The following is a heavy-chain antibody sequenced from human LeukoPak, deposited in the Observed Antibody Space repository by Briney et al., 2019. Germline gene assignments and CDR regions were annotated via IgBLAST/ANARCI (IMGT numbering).Heavy chain of an antibody. CDR1: GFTLRNYG. V-gene: IGHV3-33*01. CDR3: AREGPRGNSQFDY. Sequence: GSLRLSRAAAGFTLRNYGMPLGRQAPGQGVEWGALIWYDGSNKYYTDSVKGRLTISRDNSKNTLYLQMNSLRAEDTAVYYCAREGPRGNSQFDYWGQGTLVTVSS. D-gene: IGHD2/OR15-2a*01. J-gene: IGHJ4*02. CDR2: IWYDGSNK.